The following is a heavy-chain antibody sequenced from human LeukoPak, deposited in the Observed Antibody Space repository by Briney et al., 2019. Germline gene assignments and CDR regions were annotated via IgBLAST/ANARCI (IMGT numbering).Heavy chain of an antibody. D-gene: IGHD2-21*02. V-gene: IGHV3-30-3*01. J-gene: IGHJ4*02. Sequence: GGSLRLSCAASGFTFSNYDMHWVRQAPGKGLEWVAVISYDGNNKDFADSVKGRFTISRDNSKNTLHLQMNSLRAEDTAVYYCARGNNVLMVTGCFDYWGQGTLVTVSS. CDR2: ISYDGNNK. CDR1: GFTFSNYD. CDR3: ARGNNVLMVTGCFDY.